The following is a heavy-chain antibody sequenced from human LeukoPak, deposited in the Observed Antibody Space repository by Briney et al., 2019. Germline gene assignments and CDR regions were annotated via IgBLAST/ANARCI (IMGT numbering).Heavy chain of an antibody. Sequence: GGSLRLSCAASAITFSTYAMSWVRQAPGKGLEWVGRIKSKTDGGTTDYAAPVKGRFTISRDDSKNTLYLQMNSLRAEDTAVYYCARDHSAQWPYDYWGQGTLVTVSS. CDR3: ARDHSAQWPYDY. CDR1: AITFSTYA. D-gene: IGHD6-19*01. V-gene: IGHV3-15*01. J-gene: IGHJ4*02. CDR2: IKSKTDGGTT.